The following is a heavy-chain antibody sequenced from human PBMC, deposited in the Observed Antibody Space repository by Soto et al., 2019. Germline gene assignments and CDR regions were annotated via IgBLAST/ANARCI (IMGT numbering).Heavy chain of an antibody. CDR2: MNPNSGNT. V-gene: IGHV1-8*01. CDR3: ARVYYDILTGYYSDYYYYYMDV. Sequence: ASVKVSCKASGYTFTSYDINWVRQATGQGLEWMGWMNPNSGNTGYAQKFQGRVTMTRNTSISTAYMELSSLRSEDTAVYYCARVYYDILTGYYSDYYYYYMDVGGQGTMVTVSS. CDR1: GYTFTSYD. D-gene: IGHD3-9*01. J-gene: IGHJ6*03.